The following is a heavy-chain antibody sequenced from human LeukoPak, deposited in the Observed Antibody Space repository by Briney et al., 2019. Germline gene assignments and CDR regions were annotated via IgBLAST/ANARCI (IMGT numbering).Heavy chain of an antibody. CDR1: GGSFSGYY. CDR3: ARGLYYDTSAYYNY. V-gene: IGHV4-34*01. J-gene: IGHJ4*02. Sequence: PSETLSLTCAVYGGSFSGYYWSWIRQPPGKGLEWIGEINHSGSTNYNPSLKSRVTISIDMSKNQFSLRLGSVTAADTAVYYCARGLYYDTSAYYNYWGQGTLVTVSS. D-gene: IGHD3-22*01. CDR2: INHSGST.